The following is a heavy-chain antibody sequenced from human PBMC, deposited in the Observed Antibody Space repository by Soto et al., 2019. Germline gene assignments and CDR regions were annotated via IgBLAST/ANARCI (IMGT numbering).Heavy chain of an antibody. CDR3: ARDSVLWFGMWCSWAFDI. J-gene: IGHJ3*02. D-gene: IGHD3-10*01. Sequence: QVQLVQSGAEEKKPGASVKVSCKASGYTFTSYAMHWVRQAPGQRLEWMGWINAGNGNTKYSQNFQGRVTITRDTSASTAYMELISLRSEDTAVYYCARDSVLWFGMWCSWAFDIWGQGTMVTVSS. V-gene: IGHV1-3*05. CDR1: GYTFTSYA. CDR2: INAGNGNT.